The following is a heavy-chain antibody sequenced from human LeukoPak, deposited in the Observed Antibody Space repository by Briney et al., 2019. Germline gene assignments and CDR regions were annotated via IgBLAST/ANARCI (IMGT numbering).Heavy chain of an antibody. CDR3: ARGNSGSYSQDWFDP. V-gene: IGHV3-74*01. CDR2: INSDGSRT. D-gene: IGHD1-26*01. CDR1: GFTFSNYW. J-gene: IGHJ5*02. Sequence: PGGSLRLSCAASGFTFSNYWMHWARQAPGKGLVWVSRINSDGSRTTYADSVKGRFTISRDNAKNSLYLQMNSLRDDDMALYYCARGNSGSYSQDWFDPWGQGTLVTVSS.